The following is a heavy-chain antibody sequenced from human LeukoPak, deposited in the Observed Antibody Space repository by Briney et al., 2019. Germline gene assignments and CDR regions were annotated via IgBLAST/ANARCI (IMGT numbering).Heavy chain of an antibody. CDR2: IYHSGST. V-gene: IGHV4-30-2*01. CDR3: ARRSRDGNHALRYFDY. Sequence: PSETLSLTCTVSGGSISSGGYYWSWIRQPPGKGLEWIGYIYHSGSTYYNPSLKGRVTISVDRSKNQFSLKLSSVTAADTAVYYCARRSRDGNHALRYFDYWGQGTLVTVSS. D-gene: IGHD1-14*01. CDR1: GGSISSGGYY. J-gene: IGHJ4*02.